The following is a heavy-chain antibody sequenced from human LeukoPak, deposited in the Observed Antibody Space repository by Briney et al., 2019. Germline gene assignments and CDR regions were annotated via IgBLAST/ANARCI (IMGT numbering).Heavy chain of an antibody. CDR1: GGSISSYY. V-gene: IGHV4-4*07. Sequence: PSETLSLTCTVSGGSISSYYWSWIRQPAGKGLEWIGRIYTSGSTNYNPSPKSRVTMSVDTSKNQFSLKLSSVTAADTAVYYCARGDSGYDLRGFDYWGQGTLVTVSS. J-gene: IGHJ4*02. D-gene: IGHD5-12*01. CDR3: ARGDSGYDLRGFDY. CDR2: IYTSGST.